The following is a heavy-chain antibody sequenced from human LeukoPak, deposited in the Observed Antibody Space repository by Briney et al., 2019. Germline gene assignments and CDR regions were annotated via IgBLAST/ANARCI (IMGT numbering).Heavy chain of an antibody. Sequence: GESLQISCKGSGYSFTSYWIGWVRQMPGKGLEWMGIIYPGDSDTRYSPSFQGQVTISADKSTSTAYLQWSSLKASDTAMYYCARPGYCSSTSCSDAFDIWGQGTMVTVSS. CDR2: IYPGDSDT. CDR3: ARPGYCSSTSCSDAFDI. D-gene: IGHD2-2*01. J-gene: IGHJ3*02. V-gene: IGHV5-51*01. CDR1: GYSFTSYW.